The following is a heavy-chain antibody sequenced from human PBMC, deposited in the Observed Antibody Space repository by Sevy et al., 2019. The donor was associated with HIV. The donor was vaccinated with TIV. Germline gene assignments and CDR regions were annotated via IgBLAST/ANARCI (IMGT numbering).Heavy chain of an antibody. D-gene: IGHD6-19*01. CDR2: IKQDGSEK. Sequence: GGSLRLSCAASGFTFSSYWMSWVRQAPGKGLEWVANIKQDGSEKYYVDSVKGRFTISRDNAKNSLYLQMNSLRAEDTAVYYCAREGRQWLVRRYYYYGMDVWGQGTTVNVSS. CDR3: AREGRQWLVRRYYYYGMDV. V-gene: IGHV3-7*01. CDR1: GFTFSSYW. J-gene: IGHJ6*02.